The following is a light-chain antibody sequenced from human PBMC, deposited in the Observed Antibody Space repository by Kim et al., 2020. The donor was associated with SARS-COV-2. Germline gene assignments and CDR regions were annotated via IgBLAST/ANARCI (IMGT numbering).Light chain of an antibody. CDR3: QSYNRDNVI. J-gene: IGLJ2*01. V-gene: IGLV6-57*03. CDR2: EDD. CDR1: SGRIEDNY. Sequence: GKTETTSCTRSSGRIEDNYVQWYQQRPGGVPTTVIYEDDQRPSGVSDRFSGSIDNSSNSASLTISGLRTEDEADYYCQSYNRDNVIFGGGTQLTVL.